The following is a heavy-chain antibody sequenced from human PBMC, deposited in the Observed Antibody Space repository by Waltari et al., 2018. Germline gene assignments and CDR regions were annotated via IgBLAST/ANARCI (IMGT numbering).Heavy chain of an antibody. V-gene: IGHV1-18*01. Sequence: QVQLVQSGAEVKKPGASVKVSCKASGYTFTSYGISWVRQAPGHGLEWMGGSSAYKCNTNEAQKLQGRVTMTTGTSTSTAYMELRSLRADDTAGYYCARGYSSGSGIYYYYGMDVWGQGTTVTVSS. CDR1: GYTFTSYG. CDR3: ARGYSSGSGIYYYYGMDV. D-gene: IGHD6-19*01. CDR2: SSAYKCNT. J-gene: IGHJ6*02.